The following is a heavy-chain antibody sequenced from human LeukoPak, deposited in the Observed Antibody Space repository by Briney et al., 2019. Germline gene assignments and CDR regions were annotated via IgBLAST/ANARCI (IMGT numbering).Heavy chain of an antibody. Sequence: ASVKVSCKASGYTFTIYRISWLRQAPGQGLEWMGWISAYSGHTSYAQRLQGRVTMTTDTSTSTAYMELRSLTSDDTAVYYCARDWDCSDGSCYCDYWGQGTLVTVSS. CDR2: ISAYSGHT. CDR3: ARDWDCSDGSCYCDY. V-gene: IGHV1-18*01. J-gene: IGHJ4*02. D-gene: IGHD2-15*01. CDR1: GYTFTIYR.